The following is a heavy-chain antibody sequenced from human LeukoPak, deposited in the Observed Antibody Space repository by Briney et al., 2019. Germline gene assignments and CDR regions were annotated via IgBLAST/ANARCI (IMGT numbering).Heavy chain of an antibody. J-gene: IGHJ4*02. Sequence: GGSLRLSCAASGFTFSTYAMNWVRQAPGKGLEWVSYISSSSSTIYYADSVKGRFTISRDNAKNSLYLQMNSLRAEDTAVYYCAREPVSHSSWGQGTLVTVSS. CDR1: GFTFSTYA. D-gene: IGHD4-11*01. CDR2: ISSSSSTI. V-gene: IGHV3-48*01. CDR3: AREPVSHSS.